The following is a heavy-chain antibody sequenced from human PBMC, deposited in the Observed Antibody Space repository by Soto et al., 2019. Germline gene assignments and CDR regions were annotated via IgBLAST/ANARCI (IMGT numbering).Heavy chain of an antibody. CDR1: GCTFTSYP. J-gene: IGHJ4*02. D-gene: IGHD3-22*01. CDR3: ARDWTHYDSSGPGDY. Sequence: GAAVKVSCKACGCTFTSYPMHWVRQAPGQGLEWMGWINAGNGDTKYSQKFQGRVTITRDTSAITAYMELSSLGSEDTAVYYCARDWTHYDSSGPGDYWGQGTLVTVSS. V-gene: IGHV1-3*01. CDR2: INAGNGDT.